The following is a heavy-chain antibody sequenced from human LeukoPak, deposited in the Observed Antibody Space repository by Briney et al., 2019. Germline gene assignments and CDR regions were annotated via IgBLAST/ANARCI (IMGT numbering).Heavy chain of an antibody. CDR1: GGSISTYY. CDR2: IYDKGRT. Sequence: XXLSLTXTVSGGSISTYYWNWIRQPPGKGLEWVGYIYDKGRTNYNASLKSRVNISVEKSKNQFSLKQRSVTAADTAIYYCARQDSSGYPYDYWGQGTLVTVSS. D-gene: IGHD3-22*01. J-gene: IGHJ4*02. CDR3: ARQDSSGYPYDY. V-gene: IGHV4-59*08.